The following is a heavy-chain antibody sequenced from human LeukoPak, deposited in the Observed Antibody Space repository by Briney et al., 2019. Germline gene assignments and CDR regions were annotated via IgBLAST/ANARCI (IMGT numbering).Heavy chain of an antibody. J-gene: IGHJ6*02. V-gene: IGHV5-51*01. CDR1: GYSFTSYW. D-gene: IGHD3-3*01. CDR3: ATRDNYDFWSGHGYGMDV. Sequence: GESLKISCKGSGYSFTSYWIGWVRQMPGKGLEWMGIIYPGDSDTRYSPSFQGQVTISADKSISTAYLQWSSLKASDTAMYYCATRDNYDFWSGHGYGMDVWGQGTTVTVS. CDR2: IYPGDSDT.